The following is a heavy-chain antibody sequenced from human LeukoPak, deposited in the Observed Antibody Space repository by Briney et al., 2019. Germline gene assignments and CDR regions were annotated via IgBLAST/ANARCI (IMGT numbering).Heavy chain of an antibody. CDR3: ARSPYYMDV. J-gene: IGHJ6*03. CDR2: IYYSGST. Sequence: SETLSLTCTVSGGSISSYYWSWIRQPPGKGLEWIGYIYYSGSTNYNPSLKSRVTISMDTSKNQFSLKLGSVAAADTAVYYCARSPYYMDVWGKGTTVTVSS. V-gene: IGHV4-59*01. CDR1: GGSISSYY.